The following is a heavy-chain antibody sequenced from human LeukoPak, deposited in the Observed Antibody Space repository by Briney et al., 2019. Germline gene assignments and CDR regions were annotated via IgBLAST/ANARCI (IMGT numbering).Heavy chain of an antibody. J-gene: IGHJ4*02. CDR1: GGSTSSSSYY. Sequence: SETLSLTCTVSGGSTSSSSYYWGWIRQPPGKGLEWIGSIYYSGSTYYNPSLKSRVTISVDTSKNQFSLKLSSVTAADTAVYYCARITMVRGVDYWGQGTLVTVSS. CDR2: IYYSGST. CDR3: ARITMVRGVDY. V-gene: IGHV4-39*01. D-gene: IGHD3-10*01.